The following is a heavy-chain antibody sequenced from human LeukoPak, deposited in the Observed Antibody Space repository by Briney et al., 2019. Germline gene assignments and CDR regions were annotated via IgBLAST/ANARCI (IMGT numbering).Heavy chain of an antibody. D-gene: IGHD5-24*01. CDR1: GDSIRTTRY. CDR2: IYFSGST. V-gene: IGHV4-39*01. J-gene: IGHJ6*02. CDR3: ATQGYNNQTMDV. Sequence: SETLSLTCTVSGDSIRTTRYWGWIRQAHGKGLEWIGAIYFSGSTYYNPSLKSRVIISVDTSKNQFSLKLTSVTAADTAAHYCATQGYNNQTMDVWGQGTTVTVSS.